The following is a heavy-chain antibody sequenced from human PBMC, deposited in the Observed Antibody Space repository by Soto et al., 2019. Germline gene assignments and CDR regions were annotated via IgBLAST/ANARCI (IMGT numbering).Heavy chain of an antibody. J-gene: IGHJ4*02. V-gene: IGHV3-30*18. Sequence: QVQLVESGGGVVQPGRSLRLSCAASGFTFSSYGMHWVRQAPGKGLEWVAVISYDGSNKYYADSVKGRFTISRDNSKNTLYLQMNSLRAEDTAVYYCAKDALDIVVVVAANRYGYFDYWGQGTLVTVSS. CDR3: AKDALDIVVVVAANRYGYFDY. CDR2: ISYDGSNK. CDR1: GFTFSSYG. D-gene: IGHD2-15*01.